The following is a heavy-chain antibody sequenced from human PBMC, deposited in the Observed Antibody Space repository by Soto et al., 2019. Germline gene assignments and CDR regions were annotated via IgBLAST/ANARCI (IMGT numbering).Heavy chain of an antibody. J-gene: IGHJ6*02. Sequence: QVQLVESGGGVVQPGRSLRLSCAASGFTFSSYGMHWVRQAPGKGLEWVAVISYDGSNKYYADSVKGRFTISRDNSKNTLYLQMNSLRAEDTAVYYCAKDIVVVVAATRGSNYYYYYGMDVWGQGTTVTVSS. V-gene: IGHV3-30*18. CDR3: AKDIVVVVAATRGSNYYYYYGMDV. CDR2: ISYDGSNK. CDR1: GFTFSSYG. D-gene: IGHD2-15*01.